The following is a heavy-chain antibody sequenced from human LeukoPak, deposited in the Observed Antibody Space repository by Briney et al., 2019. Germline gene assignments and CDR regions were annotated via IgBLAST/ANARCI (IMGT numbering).Heavy chain of an antibody. Sequence: GGSLRLSCAASGFTFSSGFNTYAMTWVRQAPGKGLEWVSAISGSGGSTYYADSVKGRFTISRDNSKNTLYLQMNSLRAEDTAVYYCAKDACRTSCMGAFDPWGQGTLVTVSS. CDR1: GFTFSSGFNTYA. J-gene: IGHJ5*02. V-gene: IGHV3-23*01. CDR3: AKDACRTSCMGAFDP. CDR2: ISGSGGST. D-gene: IGHD2-2*01.